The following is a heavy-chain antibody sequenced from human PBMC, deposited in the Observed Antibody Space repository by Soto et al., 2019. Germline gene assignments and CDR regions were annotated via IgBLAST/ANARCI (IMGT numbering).Heavy chain of an antibody. CDR2: ISAYNDNT. J-gene: IGHJ3*02. D-gene: IGHD2-15*01. V-gene: IGHV1-18*01. Sequence: ASVKVSCKPSGYTFSSYAIIWVRQAPGQGLEWMGWISAYNDNTNYVQKLQGRVTMTTDTSTSTAYMELRSLRSDDTAVYYCARGTGGNWAAFDIWGQGTMVTVSS. CDR3: ARGTGGNWAAFDI. CDR1: GYTFSSYA.